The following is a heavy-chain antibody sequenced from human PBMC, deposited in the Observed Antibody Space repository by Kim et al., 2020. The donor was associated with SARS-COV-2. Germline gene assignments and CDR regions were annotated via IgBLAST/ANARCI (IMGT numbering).Heavy chain of an antibody. Sequence: ASVKVSCKASGYTLTSYAMNWVRQAPGQGLEWMGWINTNTGKPTYAQGFTGRFVFSLDTSVSTAYLQISSLKAEDTAVYYCAREDYDFWSGYPNYFDYWGQRTLVTVSS. CDR3: AREDYDFWSGYPNYFDY. CDR1: GYTLTSYA. V-gene: IGHV7-4-1*02. CDR2: INTNTGKP. J-gene: IGHJ4*02. D-gene: IGHD3-3*01.